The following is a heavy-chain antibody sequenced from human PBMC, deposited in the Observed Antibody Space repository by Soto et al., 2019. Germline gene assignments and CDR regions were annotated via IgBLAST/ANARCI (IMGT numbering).Heavy chain of an antibody. Sequence: SETLSLTCTVSGGSIGSGDYYWSWIRQPPGKGLEWIGYIYYSGSTYYNPSLKSRVTISVDTSKNQFSRKLSSVTAADTAVYYCASGLYRNYRFDYSGRGTLVTVSS. D-gene: IGHD4-4*01. CDR3: ASGLYRNYRFDY. CDR1: GGSIGSGDYY. CDR2: IYYSGST. V-gene: IGHV4-30-4*02. J-gene: IGHJ4*02.